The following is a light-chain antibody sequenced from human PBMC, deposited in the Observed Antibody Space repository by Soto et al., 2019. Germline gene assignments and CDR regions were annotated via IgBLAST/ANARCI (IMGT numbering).Light chain of an antibody. CDR3: AAWDDSLSAWV. J-gene: IGLJ3*02. CDR1: SSNIGSNY. V-gene: IGLV1-47*01. CDR2: RNN. Sequence: QSVLTQPPSASGTPGQRVTISCSGSSSNIGSNYVYWYQQLPGTAPKLLIYRNNQRPSGVPDRFSGSKSGTSVSLAISGLRSDDEADYYCAAWDDSLSAWVFCGGTKVTVL.